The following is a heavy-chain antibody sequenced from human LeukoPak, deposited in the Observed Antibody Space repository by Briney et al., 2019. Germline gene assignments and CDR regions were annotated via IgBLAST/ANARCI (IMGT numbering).Heavy chain of an antibody. J-gene: IGHJ4*02. CDR1: GVSISSGSYY. CDR3: ARRRIVPAARRPFDY. Sequence: PSETLSLTCTVSGVSISSGSYYWSWIRQPAGKGLEWIGRIYTSGSTNYNPSLKSRVTISVDTSKNQFSLKLSSVTAADTAVYYCARRRIVPAARRPFDYWGQGTLVTVSS. V-gene: IGHV4-61*02. CDR2: IYTSGST. D-gene: IGHD2-2*01.